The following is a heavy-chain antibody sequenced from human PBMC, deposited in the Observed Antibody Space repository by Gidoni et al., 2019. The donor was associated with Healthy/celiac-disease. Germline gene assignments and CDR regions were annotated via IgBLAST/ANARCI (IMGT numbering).Heavy chain of an antibody. V-gene: IGHV4-34*01. J-gene: IGHJ4*02. CDR3: ARGLLLVGYCSGCSCYYYFDY. D-gene: IGHD2-15*01. Sequence: QVQLQQWGAGLLKPSETLSLTCAVYGGSFSGYYWSWIRQPPGKGLEWIGEINHSGSTNYNPALKSRVTISVDTSKNQFSLKLSSVTAADTAVYYCARGLLLVGYCSGCSCYYYFDYWGQGTLVTVSS. CDR2: INHSGST. CDR1: GGSFSGYY.